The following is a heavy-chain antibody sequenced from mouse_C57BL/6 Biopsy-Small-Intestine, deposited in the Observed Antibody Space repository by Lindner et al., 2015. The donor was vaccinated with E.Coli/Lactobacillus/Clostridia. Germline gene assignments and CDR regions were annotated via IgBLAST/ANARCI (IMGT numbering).Heavy chain of an antibody. CDR1: GYAFSSYW. D-gene: IGHD3-2*02. CDR3: ARKDSSGPFAY. CDR2: IYPGDGDT. Sequence: VQLQESGAGLVKPGASVKISCKASGYAFSSYWMNWVKQRPGKGLEWIGQIYPGDGDTNYNGKFKGKATLTADKSSSTAYMQLSSLTSEDSAVYFCARKDSSGPFAYWGQGTLVTVSA. J-gene: IGHJ3*01. V-gene: IGHV1-80*01.